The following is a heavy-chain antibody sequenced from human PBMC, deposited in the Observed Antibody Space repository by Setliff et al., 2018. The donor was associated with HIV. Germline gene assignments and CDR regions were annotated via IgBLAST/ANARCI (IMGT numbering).Heavy chain of an antibody. Sequence: SETLSLTCIVSSGSVHSGSYYWSWIRQPVGKGLEWIGRIYTSGSTDYNPSLKSRVAISVDTSKNHFSLNLTSVTAADTAIYFCARVGGKGYSNFLDSWGQGLLVTVS. CDR2: IYTSGST. J-gene: IGHJ4*02. CDR3: ARVGGKGYSNFLDS. CDR1: SGSVHSGSYY. V-gene: IGHV4-61*02. D-gene: IGHD2-15*01.